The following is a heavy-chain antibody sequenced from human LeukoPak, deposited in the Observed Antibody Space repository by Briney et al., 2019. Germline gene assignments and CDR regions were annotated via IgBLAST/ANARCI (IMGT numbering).Heavy chain of an antibody. Sequence: SETLSLTCTVSGGSISSYYWSWIRQPAGKGLEWIGRIYTSGSTNYNPSLRSRVTMSVDTSKNQISLKLGSVTAADTAVYYCARTPYYDILTGHYYYYLDVWGKGTTVTVSS. J-gene: IGHJ6*03. CDR3: ARTPYYDILTGHYYYYLDV. CDR1: GGSISSYY. D-gene: IGHD3-9*01. CDR2: IYTSGST. V-gene: IGHV4-4*07.